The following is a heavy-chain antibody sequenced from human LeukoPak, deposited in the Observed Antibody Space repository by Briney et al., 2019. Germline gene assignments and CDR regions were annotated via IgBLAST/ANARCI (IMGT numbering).Heavy chain of an antibody. CDR3: ARTCITMIVQNFDY. V-gene: IGHV4-59*08. D-gene: IGHD3-22*01. CDR2: IYYSGST. J-gene: IGHJ4*02. Sequence: PSETLSLTCTVSGGSISSHYWSWIRQPPGKGLEWIAYIYYSGSTNYNPSLKSRVTISVDTSKNQFSLKLSSVTAADTAVYYCARTCITMIVQNFDYWGQGTLVTVSS. CDR1: GGSISSHY.